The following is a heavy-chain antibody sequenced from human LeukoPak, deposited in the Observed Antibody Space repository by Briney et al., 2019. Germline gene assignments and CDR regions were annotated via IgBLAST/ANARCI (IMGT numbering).Heavy chain of an antibody. J-gene: IGHJ4*02. D-gene: IGHD6-13*01. CDR1: GLTFNNYA. Sequence: GGSLRLSCAASGLTFNNYAMTWVRQAPGKGLQWVSTISGSGGNTYYADSVKGRFTISRDKSKNTLYLQMNTLRAEDTAVYFCARSTGSSSWDFFDYWGQGTQVTVSS. CDR3: ARSTGSSSWDFFDY. V-gene: IGHV3-23*01. CDR2: ISGSGGNT.